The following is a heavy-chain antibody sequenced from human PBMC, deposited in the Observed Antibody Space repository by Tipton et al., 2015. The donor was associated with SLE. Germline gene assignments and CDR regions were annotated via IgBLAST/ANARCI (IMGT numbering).Heavy chain of an antibody. CDR2: INPSGGST. J-gene: IGHJ6*02. V-gene: IGHV1-46*01. CDR3: AREGFLEWDYSYYGMDV. CDR1: GYTFTGYY. D-gene: IGHD3-3*01. Sequence: QLVQSGAEVKKPGASVKVSCKASGYTFTGYYMHWVRQAPGQGLEWMGIINPSGGSTSYAQKFQGRVAMTTDTSTRTAYMELRSLRSDDTAVYFCAREGFLEWDYSYYGMDVWGQGTTVTVS.